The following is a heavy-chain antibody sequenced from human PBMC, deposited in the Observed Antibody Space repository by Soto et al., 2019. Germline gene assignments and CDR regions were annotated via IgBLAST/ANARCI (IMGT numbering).Heavy chain of an antibody. D-gene: IGHD3-16*01. CDR3: ARDGGWGSAGTTDYYFDY. V-gene: IGHV1-46*01. Sequence: QVQLVQSGAEVKKPGASVKVSCKASGYTFTSYYMHWVRQAPGQGLEWMGIINPSGGSTSYAQKFQGRVTMTRDTSPSTVYRELSSLRSEDTAVYYCARDGGWGSAGTTDYYFDYWGQGTLVTVSS. CDR1: GYTFTSYY. CDR2: INPSGGST. J-gene: IGHJ4*02.